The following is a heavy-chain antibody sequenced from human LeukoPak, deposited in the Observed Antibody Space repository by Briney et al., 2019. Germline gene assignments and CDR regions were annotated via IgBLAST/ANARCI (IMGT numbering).Heavy chain of an antibody. J-gene: IGHJ4*02. CDR2: ISNSGGNT. CDR3: AKYLYGDYDFDY. V-gene: IGHV3-23*01. Sequence: GGSLRLSCAASGFTFSSHAMNWVRQAPGKGLERVSGISNSGGNTYYADSVKGRFTISRDNSKNTLYLQMNSLRAEDTAVYYCAKYLYGDYDFDYWGQGTLVTVSS. CDR1: GFTFSSHA. D-gene: IGHD4-17*01.